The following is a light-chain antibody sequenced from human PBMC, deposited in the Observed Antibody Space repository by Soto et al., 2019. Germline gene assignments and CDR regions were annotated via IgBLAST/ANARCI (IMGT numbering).Light chain of an antibody. Sequence: EIVLTQSPASLSLSPGESATLSCRSSQSVKSRFLAWYQQKPGQAPRLLIYGASTRATDVPDRFSGSGSGADFTLSISRLEPEDFAVYYCQQYGSSPPRTFGQGTKVDI. J-gene: IGKJ1*01. CDR2: GAS. V-gene: IGKV3-20*01. CDR3: QQYGSSPPRT. CDR1: QSVKSRF.